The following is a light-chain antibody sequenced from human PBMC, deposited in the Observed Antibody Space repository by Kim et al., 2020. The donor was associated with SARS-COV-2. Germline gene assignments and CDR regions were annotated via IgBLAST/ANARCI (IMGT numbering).Light chain of an antibody. CDR1: QGISSY. CDR3: KQLNSYPRLT. J-gene: IGKJ4*01. Sequence: DIQLTQSPSFLSASVGDRVTITCRASQGISSYLAWYQQKPGKAPKLLIYAASTLQSGVPSRFSGSGSGTEFTLTISSLQPEDCATYYCKQLNSYPRLTFGGGNKVDIK. CDR2: AAS. V-gene: IGKV1-9*01.